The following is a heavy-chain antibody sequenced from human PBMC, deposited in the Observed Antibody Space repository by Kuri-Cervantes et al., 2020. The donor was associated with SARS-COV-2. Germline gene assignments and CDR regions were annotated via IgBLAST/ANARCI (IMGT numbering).Heavy chain of an antibody. J-gene: IGHJ4*02. CDR1: GFTFSSYS. V-gene: IGHV3-48*01. CDR2: ISSSSSTI. Sequence: GGSLRLSCAASGFTFSSYSMNWVRQAPGKGLEWVSYISSSSSTIYYAASVKGRFTISRDNAKNSLYLQMNSLRAEETAVYYCARDGPLQGPGTAYWGQGTLVTVSS. CDR3: ARDGPLQGPGTAY. D-gene: IGHD2-21*02.